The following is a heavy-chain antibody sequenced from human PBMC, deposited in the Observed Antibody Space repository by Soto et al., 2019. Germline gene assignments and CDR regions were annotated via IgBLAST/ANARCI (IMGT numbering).Heavy chain of an antibody. D-gene: IGHD1-26*01. CDR1: GFTFSSYG. CDR2: ISYDGSNK. Sequence: PGGSLRLSCAASGFTFSSYGMHWVRQAPGKGLEWVAVISYDGSNKYYADSVKGRFTISRDNSKNTLYLQMNSPRAEDTAVYYCAKVSGTRGYFDYWGQGTLVTVSS. CDR3: AKVSGTRGYFDY. J-gene: IGHJ4*02. V-gene: IGHV3-30*18.